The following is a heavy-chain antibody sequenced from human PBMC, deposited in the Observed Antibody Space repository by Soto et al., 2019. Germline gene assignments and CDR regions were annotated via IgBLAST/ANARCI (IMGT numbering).Heavy chain of an antibody. CDR3: ASFSEYSSSWSMDV. CDR1: GFTFSSYA. Sequence: PGGSLRLSCAAAGFTFSSYAMHWVRQAPGKGLEWVAVISYDGSNKYYADSVKGRFTISRDNSKNTLYLQMNSLRAEDTAVYYCASFSEYSSSWSMDVWGQGTTVTVSS. D-gene: IGHD6-13*01. CDR2: ISYDGSNK. V-gene: IGHV3-30-3*01. J-gene: IGHJ6*02.